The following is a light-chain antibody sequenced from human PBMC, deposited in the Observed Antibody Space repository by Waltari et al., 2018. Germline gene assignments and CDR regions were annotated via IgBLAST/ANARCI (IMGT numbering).Light chain of an antibody. CDR2: STS. J-gene: IGKJ3*01. Sequence: ETVLTQSPATLSLSPGEGATLSCGAGQSVGNDYLAWYQQKPGPAPRLLIYSTSKRATGVPDRFSGSGSGTEFTLSIARLESEDFALYYCHQYYWTPETFGPGTTVEMK. CDR3: HQYYWTPET. V-gene: IGKV3D-20*01. CDR1: QSVGNDY.